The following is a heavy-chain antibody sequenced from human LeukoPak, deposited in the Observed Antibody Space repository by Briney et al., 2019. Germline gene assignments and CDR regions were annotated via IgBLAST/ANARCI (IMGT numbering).Heavy chain of an antibody. V-gene: IGHV3-74*01. J-gene: IGHJ4*02. CDR3: ARTPYCSSTTCEDFDY. CDR2: INSDGNIT. CDR1: GFTFSSYW. Sequence: GGSLRLSCAASGFTFSSYWMHWVRQAPGKGLVWVSRINSDGNITNYADSVKGRFTISRDNAKNTLYLQMNSLRADDTAVYYCARTPYCSSTTCEDFDYWGQGTLVTVSS. D-gene: IGHD2-2*01.